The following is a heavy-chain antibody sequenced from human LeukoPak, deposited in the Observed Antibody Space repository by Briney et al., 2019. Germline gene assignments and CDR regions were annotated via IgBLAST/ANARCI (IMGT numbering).Heavy chain of an antibody. CDR2: IYSGGST. J-gene: IGHJ4*02. Sequence: GGSLRLSCAASGCTVSSNYMSWVRQAPGKGLEWVSVIYSGGSTYYADSVKGRFTISRDNSKNTLYLQMNSLRAEDTAVYYCARGPPYYDFWSGYYRFDYWGQGTLVTVSS. D-gene: IGHD3-3*01. CDR3: ARGPPYYDFWSGYYRFDY. V-gene: IGHV3-66*02. CDR1: GCTVSSNY.